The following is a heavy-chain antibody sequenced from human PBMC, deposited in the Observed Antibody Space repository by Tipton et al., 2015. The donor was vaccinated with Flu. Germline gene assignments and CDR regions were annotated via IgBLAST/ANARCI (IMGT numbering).Heavy chain of an antibody. CDR1: GGSISIYY. Sequence: TLSLICTVSGGSISIYYWNWIRQPAGRGLEWIGSIYPGGSDYYNPSLKSRVTFSADTSKNHFSLRLYSVTAADTAVYYCARWVPIIGYHFDDWGQGTLVTVSS. D-gene: IGHD3-10*01. J-gene: IGHJ4*02. CDR2: IYPGGSD. V-gene: IGHV4-4*07. CDR3: ARWVPIIGYHFDD.